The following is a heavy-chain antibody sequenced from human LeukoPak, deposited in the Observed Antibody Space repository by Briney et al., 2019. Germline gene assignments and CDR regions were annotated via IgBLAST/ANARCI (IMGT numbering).Heavy chain of an antibody. J-gene: IGHJ4*02. V-gene: IGHV3-21*01. D-gene: IGHD3-9*01. CDR3: ARDILTGYYIVVDY. Sequence: GGSLRLSCAASGFTFSSYSMNWVRQAPGKGLEWVSSISSSSSYIYYADSVKGRFTISRDNAKNSLYLQMNSLRAEDTAVYYCARDILTGYYIVVDYWGQGTLVTVYS. CDR2: ISSSSSYI. CDR1: GFTFSSYS.